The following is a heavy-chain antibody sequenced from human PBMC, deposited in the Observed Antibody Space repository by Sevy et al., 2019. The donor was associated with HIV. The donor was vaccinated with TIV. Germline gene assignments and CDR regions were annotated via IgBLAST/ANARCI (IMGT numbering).Heavy chain of an antibody. CDR3: AREGCTKPHDY. J-gene: IGHJ4*02. V-gene: IGHV3-23*01. CDR2: LSFGCGEI. Sequence: GGSLRLSCAASGFTFSKYSMSWVRQPPGKGLEWVSTLSFGCGEINYADSVKGRFIISSVNSKSSVYLQMNNLRPEDTAVYYCAREGCTKPHDYWGQGTLVTVSS. CDR1: GFTFSKYS. D-gene: IGHD2-8*01.